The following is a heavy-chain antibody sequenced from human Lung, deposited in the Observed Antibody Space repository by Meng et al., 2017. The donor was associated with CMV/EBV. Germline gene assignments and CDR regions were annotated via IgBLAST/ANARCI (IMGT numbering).Heavy chain of an antibody. CDR3: ARQDWTYGHRAYYFDY. J-gene: IGHJ4*02. CDR1: GYMFNIYW. CDR2: IYPGDSDV. D-gene: IGHD3/OR15-3a*01. Sequence: XVSXXVSGYMFNIYWIGWVRQKPGKGLEWMGIIYPGDSDVRYSPSFQGQVTISADTSINTAYLQWSGLRASDTAMYYCARQDWTYGHRAYYFDYWGQGTXVTVSS. V-gene: IGHV5-51*01.